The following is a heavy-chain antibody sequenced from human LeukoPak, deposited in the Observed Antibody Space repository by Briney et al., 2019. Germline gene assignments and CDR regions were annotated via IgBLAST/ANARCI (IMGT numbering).Heavy chain of an antibody. CDR3: GADLTMVRGVPRWFDP. CDR1: GFTFTSSA. D-gene: IGHD3-10*01. V-gene: IGHV1-58*02. CDR2: IVVGSGNT. J-gene: IGHJ5*02. Sequence: SVKVSCKASGFTFTSSAMQWVRQARGQRLEWIGWIVVGSGNTSYAQKFQERVTITRDMSTSTTYMELSSLRSEDTAVYYCGADLTMVRGVPRWFDPWGQGTLVTVSS.